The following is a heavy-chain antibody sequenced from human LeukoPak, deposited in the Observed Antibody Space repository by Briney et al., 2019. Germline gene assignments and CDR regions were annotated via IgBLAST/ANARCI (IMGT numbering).Heavy chain of an antibody. CDR2: ISYDGSNK. J-gene: IGHJ5*02. Sequence: PGGSLRLSCAASGFTFSSYAMHWVRQAPGKGLEWVAVISYDGSNKYYADSVKGRFTISRDNAKNLLYLQMNSLGAEDTAVYYCAGDVWFGEELDPWGQGTLVTVSS. D-gene: IGHD3-10*01. CDR3: AGDVWFGEELDP. V-gene: IGHV3-30*04. CDR1: GFTFSSYA.